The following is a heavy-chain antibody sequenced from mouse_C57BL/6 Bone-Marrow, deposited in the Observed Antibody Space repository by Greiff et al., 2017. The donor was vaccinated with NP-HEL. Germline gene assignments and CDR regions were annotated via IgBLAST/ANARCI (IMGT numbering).Heavy chain of an antibody. CDR1: GFTFSSYA. J-gene: IGHJ4*01. V-gene: IGHV5-4*01. D-gene: IGHD1-1*01. CDR2: ISDGGSYT. CDR3: ARDVTVVATDYAMDY. Sequence: EVKLMESGGGLVKPGGSLKLSCAASGFTFSSYAMSWVRQTPEKRLEWVATISDGGSYTYYPDNVKGRFTISRDNAKNNLYLQMSHLKSEDTAMYYCARDVTVVATDYAMDYWGQGTSVTVSS.